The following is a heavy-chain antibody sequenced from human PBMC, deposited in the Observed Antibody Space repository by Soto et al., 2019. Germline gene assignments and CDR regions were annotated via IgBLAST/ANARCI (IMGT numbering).Heavy chain of an antibody. CDR2: INHSGST. Sequence: PSETLSLTXAVYGGSFSGYYWSWIRQPPGKGLEWIGEINHSGSTNYNPSLKSRVTISVDTSKNQFSLKLSSVTAADTAVYYCARATPAPPGSSWYYYYYGMDVWGQGTTVTVSS. CDR3: ARATPAPPGSSWYYYYYGMDV. J-gene: IGHJ6*02. CDR1: GGSFSGYY. V-gene: IGHV4-34*01. D-gene: IGHD6-13*01.